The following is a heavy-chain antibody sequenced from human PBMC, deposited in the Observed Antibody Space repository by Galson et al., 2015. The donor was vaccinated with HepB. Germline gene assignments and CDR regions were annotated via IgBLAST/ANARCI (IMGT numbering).Heavy chain of an antibody. CDR3: ARAGRSSGANDY. V-gene: IGHV3-30-3*01. CDR1: GFTFSSYA. CDR2: ISYDGSNK. Sequence: SLRLSCAASGFTFSSYAMHWVRQAPGKGLEWVAVISYDGSNKYYADSVKGRFTISRDNSKNTLYLQMNSLRAEDTAVYYCARAGRSSGANDYWGQGTLVTVSS. J-gene: IGHJ4*02. D-gene: IGHD2-15*01.